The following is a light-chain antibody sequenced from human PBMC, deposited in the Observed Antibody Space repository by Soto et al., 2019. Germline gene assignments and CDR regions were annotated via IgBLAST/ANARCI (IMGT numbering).Light chain of an antibody. J-gene: IGKJ4*01. V-gene: IGKV3-20*01. CDR3: QPYGSSPLT. Sequence: DIVLTQSPGTLSLSPGERATLSCRASQSVSSSYLAWYQQKPGQAPRPLIYGASIRATGIPDRFSGSGSGTDFTLTISRLEPEDFAVYYCQPYGSSPLTFGGGTKVEIK. CDR1: QSVSSSY. CDR2: GAS.